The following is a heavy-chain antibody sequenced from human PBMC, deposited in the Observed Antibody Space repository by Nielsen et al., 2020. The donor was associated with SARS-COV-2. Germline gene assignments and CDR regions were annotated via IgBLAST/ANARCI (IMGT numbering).Heavy chain of an antibody. D-gene: IGHD4-17*01. V-gene: IGHV6-1*01. Sequence: SETLSLTCALSGDSVSSSSAAWNWIRQSPSRGLEWLGRTYYRYKWYNDYAVSVKSRITINPDTSKNQFSLHLNSVNPEDTAVYYCARARGAYGDYYDYYYTDVWGKGTTVTVSS. CDR3: ARARGAYGDYYDYYYTDV. CDR1: GDSVSSSSAA. J-gene: IGHJ6*03. CDR2: TYYRYKWYN.